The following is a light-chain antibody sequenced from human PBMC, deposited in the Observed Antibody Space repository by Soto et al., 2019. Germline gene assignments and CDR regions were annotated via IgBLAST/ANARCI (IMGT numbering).Light chain of an antibody. CDR1: SSDVGGHNY. CDR2: EVS. J-gene: IGLJ1*01. V-gene: IGLV2-14*01. CDR3: SSYTSSSTFYV. Sequence: QSVLTQPASVSGSPGQSITISCTGTSSDVGGHNYVSWYQQHPGKAPKLIIYEVSIRPSGISNRFSGSKSGNTASLTISGLQAEDEADYYCSSYTSSSTFYVFGTGTKVTVL.